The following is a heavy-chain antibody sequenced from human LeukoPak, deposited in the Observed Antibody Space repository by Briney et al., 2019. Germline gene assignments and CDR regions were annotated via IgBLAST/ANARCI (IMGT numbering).Heavy chain of an antibody. CDR1: GGSISSYY. V-gene: IGHV4-59*01. J-gene: IGHJ4*02. Sequence: PSETLSLTCTVSGGSISSYYWSWIRQPPGKGLEWIGYIYYSGSTNYNPSLKSRVTISVDTSKNQFSLKLSSVTAADTAVYYCARNGEMAIDYWGQGTLVTVSS. CDR2: IYYSGST. CDR3: ARNGEMAIDY. D-gene: IGHD5-24*01.